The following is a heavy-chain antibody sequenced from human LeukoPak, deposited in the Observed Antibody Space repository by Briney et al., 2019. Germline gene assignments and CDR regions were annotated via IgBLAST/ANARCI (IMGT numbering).Heavy chain of an antibody. V-gene: IGHV5-10-1*01. D-gene: IGHD6-19*01. J-gene: IGHJ4*02. CDR3: ASSSGWYGY. CDR2: IDPSDSYT. CDR1: GYRFTSYW. Sequence: GAALQISFKGSGYRFTSYWISWVRQMPGKGLEWMGRIDPSDSYTNYSPSFQGHVTISADKSISTAYLQWSSLKASDTAMYYRASSSGWYGYWGQGTLVTVSS.